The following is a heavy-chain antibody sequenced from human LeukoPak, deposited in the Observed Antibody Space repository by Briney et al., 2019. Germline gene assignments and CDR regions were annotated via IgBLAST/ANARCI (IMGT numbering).Heavy chain of an antibody. J-gene: IGHJ5*01. Sequence: SETLSLTCTVSGGSIGSYYWTWIRQPAGKRLEWIGRIFSNGRSNYDPSLESRVTMSVDTSKSQVSLNLSSVTAADTAVYYCARERGVTTVNWFDYWGPGTLVTVSS. V-gene: IGHV4-4*07. D-gene: IGHD4-17*01. CDR3: ARERGVTTVNWFDY. CDR1: GGSIGSYY. CDR2: IFSNGRS.